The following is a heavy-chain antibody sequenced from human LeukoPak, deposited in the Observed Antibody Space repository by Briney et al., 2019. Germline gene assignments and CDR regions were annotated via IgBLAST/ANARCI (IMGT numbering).Heavy chain of an antibody. CDR3: ARVGAGDSNWYSSYYGMDV. Sequence: SETLSLTCTVSGGSISDYYWSWIRQPAGKGLEWIGRLYTSGTNYNPSLKSRIIMSLDASKNQFFLKVSSVTAADTAVYYCARVGAGDSNWYSSYYGMDVWGPGTTVAVSS. CDR2: LYTSGT. V-gene: IGHV4-4*07. D-gene: IGHD6-13*01. CDR1: GGSISDYY. J-gene: IGHJ6*02.